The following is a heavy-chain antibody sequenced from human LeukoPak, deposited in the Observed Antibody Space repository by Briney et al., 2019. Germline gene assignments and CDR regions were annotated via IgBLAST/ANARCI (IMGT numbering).Heavy chain of an antibody. V-gene: IGHV1-18*01. D-gene: IGHD4-17*01. CDR2: ISAYNGNT. Sequence: GASVKVSCKASGYTFTSYGISWVRQAPGQGLEWMGWISAYNGNTNYAQKLQGRVTMTTDTSTSTAYMELRSLRSDDTAVYYCARDSLFGPQLRAFDIWGQGTMVTVSS. CDR1: GYTFTSYG. J-gene: IGHJ3*02. CDR3: ARDSLFGPQLRAFDI.